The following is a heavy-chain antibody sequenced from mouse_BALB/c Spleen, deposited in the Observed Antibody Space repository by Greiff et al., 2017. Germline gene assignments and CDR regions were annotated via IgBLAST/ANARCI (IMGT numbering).Heavy chain of an antibody. D-gene: IGHD1-2*01. CDR1: GFTFSSYA. CDR2: ISSGGSYT. J-gene: IGHJ4*01. Sequence: EVKLVESGGGLVKPGGSLKLSCAASGFTFSSYAMSWVRQTPEKRLEWVATISSGGSYTYYPDSVKGRFTISRDNAKNTLYLQMSSLRSEDTAMYYCARHGITTDYYAMDYWGQGTSVTVSS. V-gene: IGHV5-9-3*01. CDR3: ARHGITTDYYAMDY.